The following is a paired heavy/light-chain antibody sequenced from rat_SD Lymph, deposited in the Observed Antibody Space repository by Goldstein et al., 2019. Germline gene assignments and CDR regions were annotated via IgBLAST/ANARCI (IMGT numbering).Heavy chain of an antibody. J-gene: IGHJ2*01. D-gene: IGHD1-1*01. CDR3: ARGRYYSGYYFDY. Sequence: QVQLKESGPGLVQPSQTLSLTCTVAGFSLTSYNVHWVRQPPGKGLEWMGVIWNTGGTRYNSALKSRLSISKDTSKSQVFLKMNSLQTEDTATYYCARGRYYSGYYFDYWGQGVMVTVSS. CDR2: IWNTGGT. V-gene: IGHV2-41*01. CDR1: GFSLTSYN.
Light chain of an antibody. CDR3: QQGLKYPFT. J-gene: IGKJ4*01. CDR1: EDIYSG. CDR2: GAS. Sequence: DIQMTQSPASLSASLGETVTIQCQASEDIYSGLAWYQQKPGKSPQLLIYGASSLQDGVPSRFSGSGSGTQYSLKISSMQTEDEGVYFCQQGLKYPFTFGSGTKLEIK. V-gene: IGKV12S26*01.